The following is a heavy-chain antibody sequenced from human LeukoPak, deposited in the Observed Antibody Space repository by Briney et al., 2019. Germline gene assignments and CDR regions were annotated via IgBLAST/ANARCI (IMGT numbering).Heavy chain of an antibody. D-gene: IGHD6-13*01. Sequence: SETLSLTCTVSGGSISSYYWSWIRQPPGKGLEWIGYIYYSGSTNYNPSLKSRVTISVDTSKNQFSLKLSSVTAADTAVYYCARVPLAAAGPFDPWGQGTLVTVSS. J-gene: IGHJ5*02. V-gene: IGHV4-59*01. CDR1: GGSISSYY. CDR2: IYYSGST. CDR3: ARVPLAAAGPFDP.